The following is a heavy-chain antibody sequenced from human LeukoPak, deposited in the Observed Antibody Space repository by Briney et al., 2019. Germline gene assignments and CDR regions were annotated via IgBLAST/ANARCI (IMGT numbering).Heavy chain of an antibody. CDR2: ISSSSTTI. D-gene: IGHD3-22*01. CDR3: AKHRFESGGYHSTD. Sequence: PGGSLRLSCAASGFTTVSYTMNWVRQAPGKGLEWVSSISSSSTTIYYADSVKGRFTISRDNAKNSLYLQMNSLRDEDTAVYYCAKHRFESGGYHSTDWGQGTLVTVSS. CDR1: GFTTVSYT. V-gene: IGHV3-48*02. J-gene: IGHJ4*02.